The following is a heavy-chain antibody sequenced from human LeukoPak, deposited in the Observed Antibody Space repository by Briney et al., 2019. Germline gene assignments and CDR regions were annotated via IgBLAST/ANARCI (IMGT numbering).Heavy chain of an antibody. CDR1: GFTFDDYA. CDR3: AKDILGRGVTATSTRIDY. V-gene: IGHV3-9*01. D-gene: IGHD2-21*02. CDR2: ISWNSGSI. J-gene: IGHJ4*02. Sequence: SLRLSCAASGFTFDDYAMHWVRQAPGKGLEWVSGISWNSGSIGYADSVKGRFTISRDNAKNSLYLQMNSLRAEDTALYYCAKDILGRGVTATSTRIDYWGQGTLVTVPS.